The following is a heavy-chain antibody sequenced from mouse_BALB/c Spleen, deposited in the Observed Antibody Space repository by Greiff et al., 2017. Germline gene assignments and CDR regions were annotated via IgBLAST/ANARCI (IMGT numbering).Heavy chain of an antibody. CDR2: ISYSGST. J-gene: IGHJ3*01. CDR1: GDSITSGY. D-gene: IGHD2-10*02. V-gene: IGHV3-8*02. Sequence: EVQRVESGPSLVKPSQTLSLTCSVTGDSITSGYWNWIRKFPGNKLEYMGYISYSGSTYYNPSLKSRISITRDTSKNQHYLQLNSVTTEDTATYYCARWGYGNLAWFAYWGQGTLVTVSA. CDR3: ARWGYGNLAWFAY.